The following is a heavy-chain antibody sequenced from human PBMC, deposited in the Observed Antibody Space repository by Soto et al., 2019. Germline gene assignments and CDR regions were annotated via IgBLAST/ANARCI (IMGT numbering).Heavy chain of an antibody. Sequence: QVQLVQSGAEVKKSGASVKVYCKASGYTFTSHDINWVRQATGQGLEWMGWMNPNSGNTGDAQTFQGRVTMTRNTSISTAYMELSSLRSEDTAVYYCARWDYGDYARFDYWGQGTLVTVSS. CDR2: MNPNSGNT. J-gene: IGHJ4*02. CDR3: ARWDYGDYARFDY. D-gene: IGHD4-17*01. V-gene: IGHV1-8*01. CDR1: GYTFTSHD.